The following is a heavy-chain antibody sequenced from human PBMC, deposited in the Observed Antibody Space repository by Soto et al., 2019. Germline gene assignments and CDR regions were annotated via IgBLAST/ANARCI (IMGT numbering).Heavy chain of an antibody. D-gene: IGHD3-16*02. J-gene: IGHJ6*03. CDR2: MNPKSGIA. V-gene: IGHV1-8*01. CDR3: ARPYSYLHYPNYYSYYYLDV. Sequence: GASVKVSCKASGYTFTSYDMNWVRQAPGQGLEWMGWMNPKSGIAHYAQKFQGRVTMTRDASITTAYMELSSLGSEDTAVYFCARPYSYLHYPNYYSYYYLDVWGKGTTVTVSS. CDR1: GYTFTSYD.